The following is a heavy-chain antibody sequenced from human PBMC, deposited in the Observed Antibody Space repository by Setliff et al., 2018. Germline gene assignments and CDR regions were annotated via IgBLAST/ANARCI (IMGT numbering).Heavy chain of an antibody. CDR2: IYYSGST. D-gene: IGHD3-3*01. V-gene: IGHV4-39*07. Sequence: PSETLSLTCTVSGGSISSSSYYWGWLRQPPGKGLEWIGSIYYSGSTYYNPSLKRRVTISVDTSKNQFSLKLSSVTAADTAVYYCARRISYYNVWSGYYDYWGQGTLVTVSS. J-gene: IGHJ4*02. CDR3: ARRISYYNVWSGYYDY. CDR1: GGSISSSSYY.